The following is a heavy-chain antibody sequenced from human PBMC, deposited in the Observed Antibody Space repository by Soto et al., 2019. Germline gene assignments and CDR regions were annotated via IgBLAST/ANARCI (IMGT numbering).Heavy chain of an antibody. J-gene: IGHJ6*02. V-gene: IGHV1-8*02. D-gene: IGHD6-13*01. Sequence: ASVKVSCRASGYDFTAYDINWVRQASGQGLEWMGWMNPINGATGSARRFQGRVSMTRNTATGTAYLELTSLRSDDSAVYYCGRGPSPRAPAGGTPYYYAMDVWGQGTTVTVSS. CDR1: GYDFTAYD. CDR3: GRGPSPRAPAGGTPYYYAMDV. CDR2: MNPINGAT.